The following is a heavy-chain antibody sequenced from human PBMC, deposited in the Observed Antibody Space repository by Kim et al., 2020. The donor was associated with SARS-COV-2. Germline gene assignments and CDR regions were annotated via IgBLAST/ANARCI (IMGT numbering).Heavy chain of an antibody. D-gene: IGHD2-15*01. J-gene: IGHJ4*02. CDR2: EI. CDR3: AGGGRRRFDW. V-gene: IGHV3-7*01. Sequence: EIFDAGSVTGRFTISRNDTKNSFYLQMNSLRAEDTAVYYCAGGGRRRFDWWGQGTLVTVSS.